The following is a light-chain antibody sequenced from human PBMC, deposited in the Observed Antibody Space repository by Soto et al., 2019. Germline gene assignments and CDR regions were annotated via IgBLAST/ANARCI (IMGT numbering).Light chain of an antibody. CDR2: DTS. J-gene: IGKJ1*01. V-gene: IGKV3-20*01. Sequence: EIVLTQSPGTLSLSPGERATLSCRASQSVSSNFVAWYQHKPGQAPRLLIYDTSSRASDIPDRFSGSGSGTDFTLNISRLEPEDFAVYFCQQYGSSPTFGQGTKVDIX. CDR1: QSVSSNF. CDR3: QQYGSSPT.